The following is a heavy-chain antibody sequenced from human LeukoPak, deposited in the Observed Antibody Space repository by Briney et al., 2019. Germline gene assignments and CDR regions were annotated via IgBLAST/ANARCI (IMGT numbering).Heavy chain of an antibody. CDR3: ARGTRRHISLRYFDLPPNWFDP. J-gene: IGHJ5*02. CDR1: GGTFSSYA. D-gene: IGHD3-9*01. CDR2: ISAYNGNT. V-gene: IGHV1-18*01. Sequence: ASVKVSCKASGGTFSSYAISWVRQAPGQGLEWMGWISAYNGNTNYAQKLQGRVTMTTDTSTSTAYMELRSLRSDDTAVYYCARGTRRHISLRYFDLPPNWFDPWGQGTLVTVSS.